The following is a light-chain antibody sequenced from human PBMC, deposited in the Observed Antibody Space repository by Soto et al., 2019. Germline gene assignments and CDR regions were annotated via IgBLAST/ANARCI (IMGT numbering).Light chain of an antibody. CDR2: EGY. Sequence: QSVLTQPASVSGSPGQSITISCNGTSSDIGGYILVSWYQQEPGKAPKLMIYEGYKRPSGVSNRFSGSKSGNTASLTISGLQAEDEAHYYCCSYVGSDTYVIFGGGTKLTVL. J-gene: IGLJ2*01. CDR3: CSYVGSDTYVI. V-gene: IGLV2-23*01. CDR1: SSDIGGYIL.